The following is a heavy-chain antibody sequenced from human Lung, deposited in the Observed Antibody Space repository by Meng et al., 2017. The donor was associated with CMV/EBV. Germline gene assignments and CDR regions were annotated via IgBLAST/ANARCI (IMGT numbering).Heavy chain of an antibody. CDR2: LSYDGRIE. J-gene: IGHJ4*02. Sequence: CAASGFAFRSFTMHWVRQAPGKGLEWVAVLSYDGRIEFYAESVKGRFTISRDNSKNALFLQMNSLRREDTAVYYCARDLLEGRYWGQGTLVTVSS. V-gene: IGHV3-30*04. CDR3: ARDLLEGRY. D-gene: IGHD1-1*01. CDR1: GFAFRSFT.